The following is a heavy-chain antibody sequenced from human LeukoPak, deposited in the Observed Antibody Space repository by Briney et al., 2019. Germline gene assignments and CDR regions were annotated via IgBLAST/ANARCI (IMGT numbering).Heavy chain of an antibody. Sequence: VSVNLSCKASGYTFTGYYMHWVRQAPGQGLEWMGWINPNSGGTDYAQKFQGRVTMTRDTSISTAYMEVSRLRSDDTAVYYCARDYYDSSGYSRFDPWGQGTLVTVSS. D-gene: IGHD3-22*01. CDR2: INPNSGGT. V-gene: IGHV1-2*02. CDR1: GYTFTGYY. J-gene: IGHJ5*02. CDR3: ARDYYDSSGYSRFDP.